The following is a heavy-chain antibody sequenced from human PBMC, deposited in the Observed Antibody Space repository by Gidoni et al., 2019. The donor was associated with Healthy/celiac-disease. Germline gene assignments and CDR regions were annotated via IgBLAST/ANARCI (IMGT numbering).Heavy chain of an antibody. CDR2: ISYDGGNK. Sequence: QVQLVESGGGVVQPGRSLRLSCAASGFTFRSYARSWVRKAPGQGLEWVAVISYDGGNKDYADSVKGRFTISRDNSKNTLYYCARDGNYYDFWSGYYYYGMDVWGQGTTVTVSS. CDR3: YYGMDV. D-gene: IGHD3-3*01. J-gene: IGHJ6*02. CDR1: GFTFRSYA. V-gene: IGHV3-30*04.